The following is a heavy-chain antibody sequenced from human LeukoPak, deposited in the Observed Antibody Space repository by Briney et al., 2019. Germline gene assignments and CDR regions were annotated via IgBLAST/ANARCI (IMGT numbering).Heavy chain of an antibody. CDR3: ASPIAVAGTLDY. V-gene: IGHV3-30*04. Sequence: GGSLRLSCAASGFTFSSYAVHWVRQAPGKGLEWVAVISYDGGNKYYADSVKGRFTISRDNSKNTLYRQMNSLRAEDTAVYYCASPIAVAGTLDYWGQGTLVTVSS. J-gene: IGHJ4*02. CDR1: GFTFSSYA. D-gene: IGHD6-19*01. CDR2: ISYDGGNK.